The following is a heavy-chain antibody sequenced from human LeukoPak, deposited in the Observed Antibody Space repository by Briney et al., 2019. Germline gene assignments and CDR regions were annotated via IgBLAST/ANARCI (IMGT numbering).Heavy chain of an antibody. CDR1: RFTFSSYA. J-gene: IGHJ5*02. Sequence: PGGSLRLSCAASRFTFSSYAMSWVRHAPGKGQEWVSAISGSGDTTYYADSVKGRFTISRDNSKNTLYLQMNSLRAEDTAVYYCARSYCSSTTCRQNWFDPWGQGTLVTVSS. CDR3: ARSYCSSTTCRQNWFDP. V-gene: IGHV3-23*01. D-gene: IGHD2-2*01. CDR2: ISGSGDTT.